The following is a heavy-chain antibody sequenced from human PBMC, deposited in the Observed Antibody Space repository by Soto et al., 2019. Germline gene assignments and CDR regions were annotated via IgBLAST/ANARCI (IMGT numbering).Heavy chain of an antibody. CDR3: ARDRGSSTPNYYYYGMDV. J-gene: IGHJ6*02. CDR2: INPNSGGT. V-gene: IGHV1-2*04. D-gene: IGHD6-6*01. Sequence: QVQLVQSGAEVKKPGASVKVSCKASGYTFTGYYMHWVRQAPGQGLEWMGWINPNSGGTNYAQKFQGWVTMTRDTSISTAYMELSRLRSDDTAVYYCARDRGSSTPNYYYYGMDVWGQGTTVTVSS. CDR1: GYTFTGYY.